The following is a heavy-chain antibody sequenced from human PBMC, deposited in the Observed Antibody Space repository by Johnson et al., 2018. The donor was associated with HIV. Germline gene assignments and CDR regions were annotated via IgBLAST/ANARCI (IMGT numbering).Heavy chain of an antibody. CDR1: GFTFSNFG. CDR2: IQYDGSDE. CDR3: ARARGEGAARTDAFDI. D-gene: IGHD6-6*01. V-gene: IGHV3-30*02. J-gene: IGHJ3*02. Sequence: QVQLVESGGGVVQPGGSLRLSCAASGFTFSNFGMHWVRQAPGKGLEWVAFIQYDGSDECYADSVKGRFTISRDNSKNTLYLQMNSLRLEDTAVYYCARARGEGAARTDAFDIWGQGTMVTVSS.